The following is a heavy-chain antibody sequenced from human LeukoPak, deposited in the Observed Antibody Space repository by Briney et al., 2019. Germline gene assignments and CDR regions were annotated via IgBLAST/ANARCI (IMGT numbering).Heavy chain of an antibody. J-gene: IGHJ5*02. Sequence: ASVKVSCKASGYTFTSYGISWVRRAPGQGLEWMGWISAYNGNTNYAQKLQGRVTMTTDTSTSTAYMELRSLRSDDTAVYYCARVSSYYDFWSGYYGGWFDPWGQGTLVTVSS. V-gene: IGHV1-18*01. CDR2: ISAYNGNT. CDR1: GYTFTSYG. CDR3: ARVSSYYDFWSGYYGGWFDP. D-gene: IGHD3-3*01.